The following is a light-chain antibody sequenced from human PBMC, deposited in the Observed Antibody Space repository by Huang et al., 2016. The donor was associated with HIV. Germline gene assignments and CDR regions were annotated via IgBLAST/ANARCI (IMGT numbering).Light chain of an antibody. V-gene: IGKV3-15*01. Sequence: IVMTQTPATLPVSPGGRATLSCRASQSVSTNLAWYQQKTGQTPRLIIYGSTTRATGVPARFSGSGSGTDFTLTINSLQSEDFGIYYCQQYNNWHLTFGGGTKV. J-gene: IGKJ4*01. CDR1: QSVSTN. CDR3: QQYNNWHLT. CDR2: GST.